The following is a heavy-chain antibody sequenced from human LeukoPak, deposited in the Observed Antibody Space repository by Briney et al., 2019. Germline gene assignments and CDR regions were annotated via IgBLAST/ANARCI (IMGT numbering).Heavy chain of an antibody. J-gene: IGHJ5*02. CDR1: RFTFSRSW. CDR2: IKQDGSDK. CDR3: AREAGPAYCSTTSCLNWFDP. D-gene: IGHD2-2*01. V-gene: IGHV3-7*05. Sequence: GGSLRLSCEASRFTFSRSWMSWVRQAPGKGLEWVANIKQDGSDKYYVDSVKGRFTISRDNAKNSLYLEMNSLRADDTAVYYCAREAGPAYCSTTSCLNWFDPWGQGTLVTVSS.